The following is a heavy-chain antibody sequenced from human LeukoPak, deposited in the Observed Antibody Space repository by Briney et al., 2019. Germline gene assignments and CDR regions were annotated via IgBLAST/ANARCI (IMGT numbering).Heavy chain of an antibody. CDR1: GYTYTSYG. J-gene: IGHJ3*02. CDR2: ISAYNGNT. V-gene: IGHV1-18*01. D-gene: IGHD6-13*01. Sequence: ASVKVSCKASGYTYTSYGIIWVRQAPGQGLEWMGWISAYNGNTNYAQKLQGRVTMTTDTSTSTAYMELRSLRSDDTAVYYCARGSLAAASVTAFDIWGQGTMVTVSS. CDR3: ARGSLAAASVTAFDI.